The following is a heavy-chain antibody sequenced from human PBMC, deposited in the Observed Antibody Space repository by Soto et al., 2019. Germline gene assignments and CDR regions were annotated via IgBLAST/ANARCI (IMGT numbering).Heavy chain of an antibody. V-gene: IGHV1-69*12. Sequence: QVQLMQSGAEVKKPGSSVKVSCKASGGTFSTSAISWVRQAPGEGLEWVGGIMPIFATPDYAQKFQGRVTISADESTAIAYLELTSLTTDDSAVYYLARDKDRQQLGGNYYYILDVWGQGTAITVSS. J-gene: IGHJ6*02. CDR2: IMPIFATP. CDR3: ARDKDRQQLGGNYYYILDV. D-gene: IGHD3-3*02. CDR1: GGTFSTSA.